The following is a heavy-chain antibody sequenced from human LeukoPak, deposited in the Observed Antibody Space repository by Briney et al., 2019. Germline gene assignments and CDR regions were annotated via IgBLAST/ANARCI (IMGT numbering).Heavy chain of an antibody. Sequence: SETLSLTCTVSGDSISTSRYAWGWIRQSPGKGLEWIGTIYNSGSTNLNPSLKTRVTMSVDASKNHFSLNLNSVTAADTALYFCARGALTGEGGRGYFNLWGRGNLVSVSS. J-gene: IGHJ2*01. CDR2: IYNSGST. CDR3: ARGALTGEGGRGYFNL. V-gene: IGHV4-39*02. CDR1: GDSISTSRYA. D-gene: IGHD3-16*01.